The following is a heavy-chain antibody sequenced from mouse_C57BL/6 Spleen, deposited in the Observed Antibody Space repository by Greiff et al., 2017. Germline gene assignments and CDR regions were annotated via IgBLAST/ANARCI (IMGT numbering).Heavy chain of an antibody. CDR3: AEEGGS. J-gene: IGHJ2*01. CDR1: GYTFTSYW. V-gene: IGHV1-55*01. Sequence: QVQLKQPGAELVKPGASVKMSCKASGYTFTSYWITWVKQRPGQGLEWIGDIYPGSGSTNYDEKFKSKATLTVDTSSSTAYMQLSSLTSEDSAAYYCAEEGGSWGQGTTLTVSS. D-gene: IGHD3-1*01. CDR2: IYPGSGST.